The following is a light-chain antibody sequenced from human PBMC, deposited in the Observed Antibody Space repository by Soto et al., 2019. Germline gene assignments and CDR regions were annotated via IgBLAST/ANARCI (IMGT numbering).Light chain of an antibody. J-gene: IGKJ4*01. V-gene: IGKV1-39*01. Sequence: DIQMTQSPSSLSASVEERVTITCRASQSINRYLNWYQQKPGKAPNLLIYVASSLQSGVPSRFSGRGSGTDFTLTISSLQPEDFATYYCQQSYSSPLTFGGGTKVEIK. CDR3: QQSYSSPLT. CDR2: VAS. CDR1: QSINRY.